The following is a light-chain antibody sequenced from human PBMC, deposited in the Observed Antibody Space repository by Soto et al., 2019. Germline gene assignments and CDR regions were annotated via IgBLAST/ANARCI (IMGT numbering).Light chain of an antibody. CDR2: GSS. CDR3: QQSGSSPWT. CDR1: QSVSSSY. V-gene: IGKV3-20*01. J-gene: IGKJ1*01. Sequence: EIVWTQSPGTLSLSPGERATLSCRASQSVSSSYLAWYQQKPGQAPRLLIYGSSSRATGIPDRFSGSGSGTDFTLTISRLEPEDFAVYYCQQSGSSPWTFGQGTKVDIK.